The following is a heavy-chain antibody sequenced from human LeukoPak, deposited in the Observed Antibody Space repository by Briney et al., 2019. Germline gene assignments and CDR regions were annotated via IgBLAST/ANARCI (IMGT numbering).Heavy chain of an antibody. CDR3: ARPQPYGGEGAFDY. Sequence: GGSLRLSCAASGFSFDDYGMSWVRQAPGKGLEWVSAINWNGGSTGYADSVKGRFTISRDNAKNSVYLQMGSLRAEDTALYYCARPQPYGGEGAFDYWGQGTPVTVSS. CDR1: GFSFDDYG. J-gene: IGHJ4*02. V-gene: IGHV3-20*04. CDR2: INWNGGST. D-gene: IGHD4-23*01.